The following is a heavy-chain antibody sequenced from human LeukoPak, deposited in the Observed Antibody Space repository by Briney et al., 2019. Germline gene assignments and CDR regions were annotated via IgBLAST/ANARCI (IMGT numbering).Heavy chain of an antibody. Sequence: PGESLRPSCAASGFRLSSDYMSWVRPAPGKGLAWVSFVYNANGDTYYSDSVKGRFTISSDNSKNTLYLQMDNLRAEDTAVYYCSTAPAWDLLYYNWGQGTLVTVSS. D-gene: IGHD1-26*01. CDR2: VYNANGDT. J-gene: IGHJ4*02. V-gene: IGHV3-53*01. CDR1: GFRLSSDY. CDR3: STAPAWDLLYYN.